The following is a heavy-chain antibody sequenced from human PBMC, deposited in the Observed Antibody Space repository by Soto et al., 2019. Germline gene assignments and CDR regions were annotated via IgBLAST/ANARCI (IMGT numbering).Heavy chain of an antibody. Sequence: EVQLVESGGGLVQPGGSLRLSCAASGFTFSNYWTSWVRQAPGKGLEWVASINQDGSETYYVDSVRGRFTISRDNAKNSLYLQMNSLRAEDTAVYYCARDSAIFGVPFKDYWGPGTLVTVSS. V-gene: IGHV3-7*01. J-gene: IGHJ4*02. CDR2: INQDGSET. CDR3: ARDSAIFGVPFKDY. CDR1: GFTFSNYW. D-gene: IGHD3-3*01.